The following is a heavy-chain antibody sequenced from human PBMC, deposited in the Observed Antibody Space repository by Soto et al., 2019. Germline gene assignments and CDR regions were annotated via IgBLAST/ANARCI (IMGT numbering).Heavy chain of an antibody. D-gene: IGHD6-13*01. CDR1: GYTFTSYA. V-gene: IGHV1-3*01. J-gene: IGHJ5*02. Sequence: QVQLVQSGAEVKKPGASVKVSCKASGYTFTSYAMHWVRQAPGQRLEWMGWINAGNGNTKYSQKFQGRVTITKDTTGSTAYMEPSSLRSEDTAVYYCARDVAAAAPWGQGTLVTVSS. CDR3: ARDVAAAAP. CDR2: INAGNGNT.